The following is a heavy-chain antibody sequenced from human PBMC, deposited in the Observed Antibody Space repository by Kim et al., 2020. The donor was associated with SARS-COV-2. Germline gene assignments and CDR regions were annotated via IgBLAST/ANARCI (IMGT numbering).Heavy chain of an antibody. V-gene: IGHV5-51*01. J-gene: IGHJ3*02. CDR3: AILEVVTAIADAFDI. D-gene: IGHD2-21*02. Sequence: ESLKISCKGSGYSFTSYWIGWVRQMPGKGLEWMGIIYPGDSDTRYSPSFQGQVTISADKSISTAYLQWSSLKASDTAMYYCAILEVVTAIADAFDIWGQGTMVTVSS. CDR2: IYPGDSDT. CDR1: GYSFTSYW.